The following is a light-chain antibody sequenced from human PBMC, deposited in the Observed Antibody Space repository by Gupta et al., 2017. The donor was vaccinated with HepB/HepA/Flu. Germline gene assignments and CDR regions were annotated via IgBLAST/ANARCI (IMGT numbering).Light chain of an antibody. J-gene: IGLJ2*01. V-gene: IGLV2-14*01. CDR1: RSDVGGYNS. CDR3: NSYARSTSLR. Sequence: QSALPQPASVSRSPRPSTTISCTGTRSDVGGYNSVSWYQQQPGKAPKLMIYDVSNRPAGVSNRFSGSKSGNTASLTISELQAEDGADCCCNSYARSTSLRFGKGTKLTVL. CDR2: DVS.